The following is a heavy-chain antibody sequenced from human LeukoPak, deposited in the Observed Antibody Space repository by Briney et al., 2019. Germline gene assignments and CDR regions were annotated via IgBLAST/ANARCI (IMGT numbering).Heavy chain of an antibody. CDR3: ARGYYDSSGLLGY. V-gene: IGHV1-2*02. J-gene: IGHJ4*02. Sequence: ASVKVSCKASGYTFTSYDINWVRQAPGQGLEWMGWINPNSGGTNYAQKFQGRVTMTRDTSISTAYMELSRLRSDDTAVYYCARGYYDSSGLLGYWGQGTLVTVSS. CDR1: GYTFTSYD. CDR2: INPNSGGT. D-gene: IGHD3-22*01.